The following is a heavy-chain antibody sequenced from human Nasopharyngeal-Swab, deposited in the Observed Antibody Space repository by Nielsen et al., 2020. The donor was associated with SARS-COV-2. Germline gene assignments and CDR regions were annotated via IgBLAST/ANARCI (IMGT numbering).Heavy chain of an antibody. D-gene: IGHD7-27*01. CDR1: GGSFSGYY. V-gene: IGHV4-34*01. CDR3: ARGWIPTGDLPTGYYFDY. Sequence: SETLSLTCAVYGGSFSGYYWSWIRQPPGKGLGGIGEINHSGSTNYNPSLKSRVTISVDTSKNQFSLKLSTVTAADTAVYYCARGWIPTGDLPTGYYFDYWGQGTLVTVSS. CDR2: INHSGST. J-gene: IGHJ4*02.